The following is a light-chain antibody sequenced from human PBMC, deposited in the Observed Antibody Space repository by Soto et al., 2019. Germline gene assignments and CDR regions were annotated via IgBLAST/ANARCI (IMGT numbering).Light chain of an antibody. CDR3: CSFPGTSTLYV. Sequence: VLTQPASVSGSPGQSLTISCTGTSSDVGSSNFVSWYQQHPGKAPKLIIYEGSRRPSGVSGRFSGSKSGNAASLTISGLQAEDEADYYCCSFPGTSTLYVFGSGTKVTVL. CDR2: EGS. V-gene: IGLV2-23*01. CDR1: SSDVGSSNF. J-gene: IGLJ1*01.